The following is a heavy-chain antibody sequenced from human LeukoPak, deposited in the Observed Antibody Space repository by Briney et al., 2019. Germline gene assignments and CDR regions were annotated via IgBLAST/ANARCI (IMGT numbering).Heavy chain of an antibody. CDR1: VYSISSGYY. Sequence: SETLSLTCTVSVYSISSGYYWGWIRQPPGKGLEWIGYIYYSGSTNYNPSLKSRVTISVDTSKNQFSLKVSSVTAADTAVYYCARLVHYYYGMDVWGQGTTVTVSS. V-gene: IGHV4-38-2*02. CDR3: ARLVHYYYGMDV. D-gene: IGHD3-10*01. J-gene: IGHJ6*02. CDR2: IYYSGST.